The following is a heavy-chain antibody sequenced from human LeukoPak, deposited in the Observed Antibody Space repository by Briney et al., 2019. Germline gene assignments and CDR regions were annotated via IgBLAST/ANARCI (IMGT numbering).Heavy chain of an antibody. CDR1: GFTVSSNY. J-gene: IGHJ6*03. CDR2: ISSSSSTI. CDR3: ARNPRYYYYYMDV. Sequence: GGSLRLSCAASGFTVSSNYMSWVRQAPGKGLEWVSYISSSSSTIYYADSVKGRFTISRDNAKNSLYLQMNSLRAEDTAVYYCARNPRYYYYYMDVWGKGTTVTVSS. V-gene: IGHV3-48*01.